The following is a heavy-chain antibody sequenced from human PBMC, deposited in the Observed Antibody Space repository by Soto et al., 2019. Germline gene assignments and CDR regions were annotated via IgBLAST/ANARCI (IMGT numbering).Heavy chain of an antibody. V-gene: IGHV3-23*01. CDR3: AKGSSGWYERFDY. J-gene: IGHJ4*02. CDR1: GFTFSSYV. Sequence: EVQLLESGGGLVQPGGSLGPSCAASGFTFSSYVMSWVRQAPGKGLEWVSAISGSGGSTYYADSVKGRFTISRDNSKNTLYLQMNSLRAEDTAVYYCAKGSSGWYERFDYWGQGTLVTVSS. D-gene: IGHD6-19*01. CDR2: ISGSGGST.